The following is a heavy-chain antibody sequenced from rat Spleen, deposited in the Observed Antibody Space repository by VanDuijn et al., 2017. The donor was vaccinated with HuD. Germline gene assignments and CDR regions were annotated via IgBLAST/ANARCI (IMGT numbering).Heavy chain of an antibody. D-gene: IGHD1-1*01. J-gene: IGHJ1*01. CDR3: ARRRYYYKVPGWYFDL. CDR2: ISSDGSSI. V-gene: IGHV5-7*01. Sequence: EVQLVESGGGLVQPGRSIKLSCAASGFAFSHYGMAWVLQAPKKGLEWVATISSDGSSIYYRDSVKGRFTISRDNAKNTQYLQMDSLRSEDTATYCCARRRYYYKVPGWYFDLWGPGTMVTVSS. CDR1: GFAFSHYG.